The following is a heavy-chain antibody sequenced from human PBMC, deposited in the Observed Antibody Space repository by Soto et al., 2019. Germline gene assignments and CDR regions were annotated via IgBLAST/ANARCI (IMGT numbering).Heavy chain of an antibody. Sequence: QVQLQESGPGLVKPSGTLSLTCAVSGGSISSSNWWSWVRQPPGKGLEWIGEIYHSGSTNYNPSLESRAPLSVDHSKNQCSLKLSSVTAADTAVYYCARVPPQYSSGWYDPNWFDPWGPGTLVTVSS. CDR3: ARVPPQYSSGWYDPNWFDP. CDR1: GGSISSSNW. CDR2: IYHSGST. D-gene: IGHD6-13*01. J-gene: IGHJ5*02. V-gene: IGHV4-4*02.